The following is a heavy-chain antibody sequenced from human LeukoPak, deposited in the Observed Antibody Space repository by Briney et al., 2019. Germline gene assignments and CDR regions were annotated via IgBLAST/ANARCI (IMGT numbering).Heavy chain of an antibody. CDR1: GGSISNYY. D-gene: IGHD2-2*01. V-gene: IGHV4-59*12. J-gene: IGHJ5*02. CDR2: IYYSGST. CDR3: AREVDAAAAYNWFDP. Sequence: PSETLSLTCTVSGGSISNYYWSWIRQPPGKGLEWIGYIYYSGSTNYNPSLKSRVTISVDTSKNQFSLRLSSVTAADTAVYYCAREVDAAAAYNWFDPWGQGTLVPVSS.